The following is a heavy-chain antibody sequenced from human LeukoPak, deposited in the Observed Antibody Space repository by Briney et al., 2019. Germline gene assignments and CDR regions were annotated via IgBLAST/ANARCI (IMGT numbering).Heavy chain of an antibody. J-gene: IGHJ6*02. CDR2: IRSKANSYAT. CDR1: GFTFSGSA. Sequence: GGSLKLSCAASGFTFSGSAMHWVRQASGKGLEWVGRIRSKANSYATAYAASVKGRFTISRDDSKNTAYLQMNSLKTEDTAVYYCTSPASSGSYPDYYGMDVWGQGTTVTVSS. CDR3: TSPASSGSYPDYYGMDV. D-gene: IGHD3-10*01. V-gene: IGHV3-73*01.